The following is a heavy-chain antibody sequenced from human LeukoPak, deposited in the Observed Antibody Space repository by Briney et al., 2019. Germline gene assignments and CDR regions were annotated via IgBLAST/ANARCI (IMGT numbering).Heavy chain of an antibody. Sequence: GASVKVSCKASGFTFTSSAVQWVRQARGQRLEWIGWIVVGSGNTNYAQKFQERVTITRDMSTSTAYMELSGLRSEDTAVYYCAAAWGRDYYYGMDVWGQGTTVTVSS. CDR1: GFTFTSSA. J-gene: IGHJ6*02. V-gene: IGHV1-58*01. CDR3: AAAWGRDYYYGMDV. D-gene: IGHD3-16*01. CDR2: IVVGSGNT.